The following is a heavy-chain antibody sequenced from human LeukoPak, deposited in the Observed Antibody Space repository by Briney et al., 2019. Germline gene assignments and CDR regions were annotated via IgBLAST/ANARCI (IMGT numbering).Heavy chain of an antibody. CDR2: INPNSGGT. V-gene: IGHV1-2*02. Sequence: ASVKVSCKASGYTFTGYYMHWVRQAPGQGLEWMGWINPNSGGTNYAQKFQGRVTMTRDTSISTAYMELSRLRSDDTAVYYCARPNYDILTGYYKEAFDIWGQGTMVTVSS. D-gene: IGHD3-9*01. J-gene: IGHJ3*02. CDR1: GYTFTGYY. CDR3: ARPNYDILTGYYKEAFDI.